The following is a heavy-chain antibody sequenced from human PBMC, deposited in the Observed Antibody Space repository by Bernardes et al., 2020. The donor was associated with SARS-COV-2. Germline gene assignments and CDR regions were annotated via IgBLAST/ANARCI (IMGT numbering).Heavy chain of an antibody. CDR3: ARVSRPRFLEWLLKNDYMDV. CDR2: INSDGSST. D-gene: IGHD3-3*01. CDR1: GFTFSSYW. Sequence: GGSLRLSCAASGFTFSSYWMHWVRQAPGKGLVLVSRINSDGSSTSYADSVKGRFTISRDNAKNTLYLQMNSLRAEDTAVYYCARVSRPRFLEWLLKNDYMDVWGKGTTVTVSS. V-gene: IGHV3-74*01. J-gene: IGHJ6*03.